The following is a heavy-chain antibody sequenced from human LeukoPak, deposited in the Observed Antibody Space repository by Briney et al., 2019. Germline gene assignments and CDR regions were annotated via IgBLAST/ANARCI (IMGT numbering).Heavy chain of an antibody. CDR1: GGSISSYY. CDR3: ARDSASSGWYNPWFDP. D-gene: IGHD6-19*01. Sequence: KPSETLSLTCTVSGGSISSYYWSWIRQPAGKGLEWIGRIYTSGSTNYNPSLKSRVTMSVDTSKNQFSLKLSSVTAADTAVYYCARDSASSGWYNPWFDPWGQGTLVTVSS. J-gene: IGHJ5*02. V-gene: IGHV4-4*07. CDR2: IYTSGST.